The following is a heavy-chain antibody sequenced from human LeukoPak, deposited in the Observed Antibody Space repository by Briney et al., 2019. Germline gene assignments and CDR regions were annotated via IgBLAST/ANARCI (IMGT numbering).Heavy chain of an antibody. J-gene: IGHJ4*02. Sequence: GGSLRLSCTASGFTFGDHGMSWFRQAPGKGLEWVGFIRSKAYGGTTENAASVKDRFTISRDDSNSIAYPQMNSLKTEETAVYYCTRGLRGAGGNSCADYWGQGTLVIVSS. CDR2: IRSKAYGGTT. V-gene: IGHV3-49*03. CDR1: GFTFGDHG. D-gene: IGHD2-15*01. CDR3: TRGLRGAGGNSCADY.